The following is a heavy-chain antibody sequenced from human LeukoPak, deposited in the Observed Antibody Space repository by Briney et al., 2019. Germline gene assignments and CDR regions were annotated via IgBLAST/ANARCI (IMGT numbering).Heavy chain of an antibody. J-gene: IGHJ5*02. CDR1: GYTLTELS. CDR2: FDPEDGET. D-gene: IGHD5-18*01. Sequence: ASVKVSCKVSGYTLTELSMHWVRQAPGKGLEWMGGFDPEDGETIYAQKFQGRVTMTEDTSTDTAYMELSSLRSEDTAVYYCATGYHVDAAMVAKNWFDPWGQGTLVTVSS. V-gene: IGHV1-24*01. CDR3: ATGYHVDAAMVAKNWFDP.